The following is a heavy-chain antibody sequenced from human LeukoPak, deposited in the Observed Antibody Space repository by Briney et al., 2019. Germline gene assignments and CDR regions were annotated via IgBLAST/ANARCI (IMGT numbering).Heavy chain of an antibody. V-gene: IGHV1-2*02. Sequence: ASVKVSCKASGYTFTGYYMHWVRQAPGQGLEWMGWINPNSGGTYYAKKFQGRVTMTRDTSISTAYMELSRLRSDDTAVYYCARERRRLVGFDPWGQGTLVTVSS. J-gene: IGHJ5*02. CDR3: ARERRRLVGFDP. CDR2: INPNSGGT. CDR1: GYTFTGYY.